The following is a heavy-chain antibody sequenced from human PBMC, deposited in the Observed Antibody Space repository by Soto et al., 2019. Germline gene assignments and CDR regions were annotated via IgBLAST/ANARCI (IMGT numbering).Heavy chain of an antibody. CDR3: ARDRRWLPRGPNNWLDL. CDR2: IYYDGNS. Sequence: SETLSLTCTVSGGSINSGDYYWTWVRQPPGKGLEWIGYIYYDGNSQHNPSLKSRVAMSIDTSKNQFSLNLSSVTAADTAVYYCARDRRWLPRGPNNWLDLWGQGTQVTVSS. D-gene: IGHD5-12*01. V-gene: IGHV4-30-4*01. J-gene: IGHJ5*02. CDR1: GGSINSGDYY.